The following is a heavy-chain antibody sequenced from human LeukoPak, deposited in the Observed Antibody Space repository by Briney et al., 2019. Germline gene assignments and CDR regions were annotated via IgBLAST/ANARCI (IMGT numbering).Heavy chain of an antibody. Sequence: GGSLRLSCAASGFTFSSYSMNWVRQAPGKGLEWVSSISNSSYIYYADSVKGRFTISRDNAKNSLYLQMNSLRAEDTAVYYCAREESAYYDILTGYSNWFDPWGQGTLVTVSS. D-gene: IGHD3-9*01. V-gene: IGHV3-21*01. CDR1: GFTFSSYS. CDR2: ISNSSYI. J-gene: IGHJ5*02. CDR3: AREESAYYDILTGYSNWFDP.